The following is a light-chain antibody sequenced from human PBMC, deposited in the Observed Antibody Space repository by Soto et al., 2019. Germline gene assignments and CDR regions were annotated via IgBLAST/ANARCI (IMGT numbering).Light chain of an antibody. CDR1: QSIGTW. CDR2: DVS. CDR3: QQYDRYSTWT. V-gene: IGKV1-5*01. Sequence: GDGVTITCRASQSIGTWLAWYQQKPGKAPKVLIYDVSTLKSGVPSRFSGSASGTEFTLSISSLQPDDFATYYCQQYDRYSTWTFGQGTKVDIK. J-gene: IGKJ1*01.